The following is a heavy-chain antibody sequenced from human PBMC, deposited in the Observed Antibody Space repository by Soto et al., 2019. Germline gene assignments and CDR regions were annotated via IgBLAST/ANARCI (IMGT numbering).Heavy chain of an antibody. CDR3: ARQSPHSGTYFFDY. V-gene: IGHV3-72*01. Sequence: PGGSLRLSCTVSGFTFSDHYMDWVRQATGRGLEWVGRSRNKANSYTTEYAASVEVRSTISRDDSKNSLFLQMSSLKTEDTAVYFCARQSPHSGTYFFDYWGRGTLVTVSS. CDR1: GFTFSDHY. D-gene: IGHD1-26*01. J-gene: IGHJ4*02. CDR2: SRNKANSYTT.